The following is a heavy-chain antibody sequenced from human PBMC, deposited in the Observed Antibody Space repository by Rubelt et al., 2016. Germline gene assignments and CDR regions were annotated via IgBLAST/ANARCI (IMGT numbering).Heavy chain of an antibody. D-gene: IGHD5-24*01. Sequence: QLQLQESGPGLVKPSETLSLTCTVSGGSISSSSYYWGWIRRPPGKGLEWIGSIYYSGSTYYNPSLKSRVTISVDTSKNQFSLKLSSVTAADTAVYYCAGLRRDGYNYPDLDYWGQGTLVTVSS. CDR1: GGSISSSSYY. V-gene: IGHV4-39*01. CDR3: AGLRRDGYNYPDLDY. CDR2: IYYSGST. J-gene: IGHJ4*02.